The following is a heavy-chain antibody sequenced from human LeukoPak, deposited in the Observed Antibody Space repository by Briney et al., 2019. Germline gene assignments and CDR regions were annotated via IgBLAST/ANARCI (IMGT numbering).Heavy chain of an antibody. CDR1: GFTFSSYG. CDR2: IWYDGSNK. D-gene: IGHD6-13*01. V-gene: IGHV3-33*01. CDR3: ARGDHSSSWYKGIDP. Sequence: PGRSLRLSCAASGFTFSSYGMHWVRQAPGKGLEWVAVIWYDGSNKYYADSVKGRFTISRDNSKNTLYLQMNSLRAEDTAVYYCARGDHSSSWYKGIDPWGQGTLVTVSS. J-gene: IGHJ5*02.